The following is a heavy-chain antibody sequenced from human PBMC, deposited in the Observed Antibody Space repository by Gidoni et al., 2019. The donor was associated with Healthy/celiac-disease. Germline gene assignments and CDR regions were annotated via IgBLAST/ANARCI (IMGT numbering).Heavy chain of an antibody. Sequence: QVQLQESGPGLVKPSETLSLTCTVSGGSVSSGSYYWSCIRQPPGKGLEWIGYIYYSGSTNYNPSLKSRVTISVDTSKNQFSLKLSSVTAADTAVYYCARGLTTGHFDYWGQGTLVTVSS. CDR1: GGSVSSGSYY. D-gene: IGHD4-17*01. CDR3: ARGLTTGHFDY. CDR2: IYYSGST. J-gene: IGHJ4*02. V-gene: IGHV4-61*01.